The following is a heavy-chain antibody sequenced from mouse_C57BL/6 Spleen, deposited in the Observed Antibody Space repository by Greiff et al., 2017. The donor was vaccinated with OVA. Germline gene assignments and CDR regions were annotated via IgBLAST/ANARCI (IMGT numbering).Heavy chain of an antibody. V-gene: IGHV1-52*01. CDR1: GYTFTSYW. J-gene: IGHJ4*01. D-gene: IGHD2-14*01. Sequence: QVQLKESGAELVRPGSSVKLSCKASGYTFTSYWMHWVKQRPIQGLEWIGNIDPSDSETHYNQKFKDKATLTVDKSSSTAYMQLSSLTSEDSAVYYCARGVRGDYYAMDYWGQGTSVTVSS. CDR3: ARGVRGDYYAMDY. CDR2: IDPSDSET.